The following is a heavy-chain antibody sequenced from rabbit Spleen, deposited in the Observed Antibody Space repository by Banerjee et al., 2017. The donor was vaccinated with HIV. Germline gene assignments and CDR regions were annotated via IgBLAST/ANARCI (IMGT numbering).Heavy chain of an antibody. CDR3: ARKYAGDHYYGAFHP. CDR2: IDTGRGTT. V-gene: IGHV1S43*01. CDR1: GFDFSAYTF. D-gene: IGHD4-2*01. J-gene: IGHJ2*01. Sequence: QEQLVEYGGDLVQPGASLTLTCTASGFDFSAYTFMCWVRQAPGKGLELIASIDTGRGTTRYASWAKGRFTISRSTSLNTVDLKMTSLTAADTATYFCARKYAGDHYYGAFHPWGPGTLVTVS.